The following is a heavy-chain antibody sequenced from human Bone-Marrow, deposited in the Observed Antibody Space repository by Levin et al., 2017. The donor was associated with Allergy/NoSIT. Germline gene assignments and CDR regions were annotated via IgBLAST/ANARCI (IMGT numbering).Heavy chain of an antibody. Sequence: GGSLRLSCAASGFTFSIYSMNWVRQAPGKGLEWVSYISSTSTTIYDADSVKGRFTISRDNARNALYLQMNSLRDEDTAVYYCARDPYYDGSGNHFYYHMDVWGKGTTVTVSS. J-gene: IGHJ6*03. CDR1: GFTFSIYS. V-gene: IGHV3-48*02. D-gene: IGHD3-10*01. CDR3: ARDPYYDGSGNHFYYHMDV. CDR2: ISSTSTTI.